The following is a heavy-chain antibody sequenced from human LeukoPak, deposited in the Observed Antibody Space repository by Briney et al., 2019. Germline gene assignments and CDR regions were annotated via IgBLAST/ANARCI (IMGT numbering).Heavy chain of an antibody. V-gene: IGHV3-23*01. CDR3: AKGGVYGDYYFDY. D-gene: IGHD4-17*01. Sequence: GGSLRLSCVASGFTFSSFAMAWVRQAPGKGLEWVSAISGSGVTTHYAGSVKGRFSISRDNSKNTLYLQMNSLRAEDTALYYCAKGGVYGDYYFDYWGQGTLVTVSS. J-gene: IGHJ4*02. CDR2: ISGSGVTT. CDR1: GFTFSSFA.